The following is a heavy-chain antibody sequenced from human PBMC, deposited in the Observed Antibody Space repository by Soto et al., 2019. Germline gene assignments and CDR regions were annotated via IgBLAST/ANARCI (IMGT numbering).Heavy chain of an antibody. CDR3: ASGLRFLEWTDAFDI. D-gene: IGHD3-3*01. CDR2: IYYSGST. J-gene: IGHJ3*02. Sequence: QVQLQESGPGLVKPSETLSLTCTVSGGSVSSGSYYWSWIRQPPGKGLEWIGYIYYSGSTNYNPSLKSRLTISVDATKNQFSLKLSSVTAAVTAVYYCASGLRFLEWTDAFDIWGQGTMVTVSS. CDR1: GGSVSSGSYY. V-gene: IGHV4-61*01.